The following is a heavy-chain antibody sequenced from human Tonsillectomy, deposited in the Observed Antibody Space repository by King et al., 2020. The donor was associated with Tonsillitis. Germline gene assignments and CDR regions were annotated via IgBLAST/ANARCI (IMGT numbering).Heavy chain of an antibody. CDR1: GYTFTSYG. Sequence: HVQLVESGAEVKKPGAAVKVSCKASGYTFTSYGISWVRQAPGQGLEWMGWISAYTGHTNYAQKFQGRVTMTTDTSTSTAYMELRSLRSDDTAVYYCARVDDSSGYYSGVFDYGGQGTLVTVSS. J-gene: IGHJ4*02. V-gene: IGHV1-18*01. D-gene: IGHD3-22*01. CDR3: ARVDDSSGYYSGVFDY. CDR2: ISAYTGHT.